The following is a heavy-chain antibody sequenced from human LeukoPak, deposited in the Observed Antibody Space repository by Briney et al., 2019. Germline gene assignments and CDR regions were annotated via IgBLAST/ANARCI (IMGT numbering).Heavy chain of an antibody. CDR2: ISGSGGST. J-gene: IGHJ3*02. D-gene: IGHD5-18*01. CDR1: GFTFSSYA. V-gene: IGHV3-23*01. Sequence: PGGSLRLSCAASGFTFSSYAMSWVRQAPGKGLEWVSSISGSGGSTYYADSVKGRFTISRDNSKNTLYLQMNSLRAEDTAVYYCASPRGYSYGPDAFDIWGQGTMVTVSS. CDR3: ASPRGYSYGPDAFDI.